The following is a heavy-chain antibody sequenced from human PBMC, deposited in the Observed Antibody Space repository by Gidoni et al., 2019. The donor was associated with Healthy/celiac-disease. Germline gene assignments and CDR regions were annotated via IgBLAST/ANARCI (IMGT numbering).Heavy chain of an antibody. Sequence: PLVPSGASVQMPAASVNVSCQPSVYPFTGYYMHWVRHAPGQGLEWIGWINPNSGGTNYAQKFQGRVTMTRDTSISKAYMELSRWRADDTAVYYCARLGAVAGTVDYWGQGTLVTVA. CDR1: VYPFTGYY. CDR3: ARLGAVAGTVDY. CDR2: INPNSGGT. D-gene: IGHD6-19*01. V-gene: IGHV1-2*02. J-gene: IGHJ4*02.